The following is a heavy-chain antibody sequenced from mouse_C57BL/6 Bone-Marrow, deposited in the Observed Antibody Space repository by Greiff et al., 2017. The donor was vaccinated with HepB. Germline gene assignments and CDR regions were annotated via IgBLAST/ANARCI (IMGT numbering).Heavy chain of an antibody. CDR2: ILPGRGST. V-gene: IGHV1-9*01. CDR3: ARALITTVDHWYFDV. CDR1: GYTFTGYW. D-gene: IGHD1-1*01. J-gene: IGHJ1*03. Sequence: QVQLQQSGAELMKPGASVKLSCKATGYTFTGYWIEWVKQRPGHGLEWIGEILPGRGSTNYNEKFKGKATFTADTSSNTAYMQLSSLTTEDSAIYYCARALITTVDHWYFDVWGTGTTVTVSS.